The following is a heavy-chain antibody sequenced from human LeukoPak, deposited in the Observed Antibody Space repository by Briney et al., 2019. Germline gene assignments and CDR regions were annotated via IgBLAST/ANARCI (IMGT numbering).Heavy chain of an antibody. CDR2: ISTYNGNT. Sequence: ASVKASCKASGYTFTSYGISWVRQAPGQGLEWMGWISTYNGNTNYAQKLQGRVSMTTDTSTSTAYMGLRSLRSDDTAVYYCARSSLAVAGSVFDYWGQGTLVTVSS. CDR1: GYTFTSYG. D-gene: IGHD6-19*01. J-gene: IGHJ4*02. V-gene: IGHV1-18*01. CDR3: ARSSLAVAGSVFDY.